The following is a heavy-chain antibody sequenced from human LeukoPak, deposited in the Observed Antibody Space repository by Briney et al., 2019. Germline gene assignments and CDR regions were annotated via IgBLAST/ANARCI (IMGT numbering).Heavy chain of an antibody. D-gene: IGHD6-19*01. CDR2: IKSKTDGGTT. CDR1: GFTFSSYW. CDR3: AKDQVRWLVQNAFDI. V-gene: IGHV3-15*01. J-gene: IGHJ3*02. Sequence: GGSLRLSCAASGFTFSSYWMSWVRQAPGKGLEWVGRIKSKTDGGTTDYAAPVKGRFTISRDDSKNTLYLQMNSLKTEDTALYYCAKDQVRWLVQNAFDIWGQGTMVTVSS.